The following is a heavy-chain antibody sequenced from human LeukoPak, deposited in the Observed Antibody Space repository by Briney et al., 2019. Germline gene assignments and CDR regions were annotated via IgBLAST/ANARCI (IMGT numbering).Heavy chain of an antibody. J-gene: IGHJ6*03. CDR1: GYTFTSYD. D-gene: IGHD3-3*01. V-gene: IGHV1-8*01. CDR3: ARGLGGGRSIFGVVKLYYYYYMDV. Sequence: ASVKVSCKASGYTFTSYDINWVRQATGQGLEWMGWMNPNSGSTGYAQKFQGRVTMTRNTSISTAYMELSSLRSEDTAVYYCARGLGGGRSIFGVVKLYYYYYMDVWGKGTTVTVSS. CDR2: MNPNSGST.